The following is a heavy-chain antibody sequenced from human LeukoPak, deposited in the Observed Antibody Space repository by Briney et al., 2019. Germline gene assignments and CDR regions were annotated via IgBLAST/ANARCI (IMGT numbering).Heavy chain of an antibody. V-gene: IGHV3-7*03. D-gene: IGHD4-11*01. CDR2: INTAGSGK. J-gene: IGHJ4*02. Sequence: GGTLSLSCVASGFTFGGHWMNWVRQPPGQGLEWVANINTAGSGKYHVAFVQGRFTISRDNDKNSPHLQMTSPRADDTAVYYCVRDATGLTNWGQGTLVTVSS. CDR1: GFTFGGHW. CDR3: VRDATGLTN.